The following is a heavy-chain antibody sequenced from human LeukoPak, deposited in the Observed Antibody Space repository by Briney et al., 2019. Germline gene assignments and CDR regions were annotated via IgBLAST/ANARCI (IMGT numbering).Heavy chain of an antibody. CDR2: IYYSGNT. V-gene: IGHV4-59*08. CDR1: GGSISSYY. J-gene: IGHJ6*02. Sequence: SETLSLTCTVSGGSISSYYWSWIRQPPGKGLEWIGYIYYSGNTNYNPSLKSRVTISVDTSKNQFSLKLSSVTAADTAVYYCARHRDDGSGGYYYGMDVWGQGTTVTVSS. CDR3: ARHRDDGSGGYYYGMDV. D-gene: IGHD3-22*01.